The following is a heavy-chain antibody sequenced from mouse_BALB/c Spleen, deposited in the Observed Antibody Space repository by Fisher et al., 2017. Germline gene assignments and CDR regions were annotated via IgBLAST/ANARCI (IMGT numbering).Heavy chain of an antibody. V-gene: IGHV5-6*01. J-gene: IGHJ4*01. CDR3: ARPGKSYDYEEDY. D-gene: IGHD2-4*01. Sequence: RFTISRDNAKNTLYLQMSSLKSEDTAMYYCARPGKSYDYEEDYWGQGTSVTVSS.